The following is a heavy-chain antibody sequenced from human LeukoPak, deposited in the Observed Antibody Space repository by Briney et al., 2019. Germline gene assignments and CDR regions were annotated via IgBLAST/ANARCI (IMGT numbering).Heavy chain of an antibody. J-gene: IGHJ4*02. CDR1: GGTFSSYA. V-gene: IGHV1-69*04. CDR3: AREAHSSGWWAHRNYFDY. CDR2: IIPILGIA. Sequence: SVKVSCKASGGTFSSYAISWVRQAPGQGLEWMGRIIPILGIANYAQKLQGRVTITADKSTSTAYMELSSLRSEDTAVYYCAREAHSSGWWAHRNYFDYWGQGTLVTVSS. D-gene: IGHD6-19*01.